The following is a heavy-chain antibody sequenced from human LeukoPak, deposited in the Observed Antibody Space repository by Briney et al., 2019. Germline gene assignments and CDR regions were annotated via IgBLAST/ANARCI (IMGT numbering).Heavy chain of an antibody. CDR3: ARLYGYSGYDSCFDY. Sequence: GGSLRLSCAASGFTLSDYYMSWIRQAPGKGLEWVSYISSSGSTIYYADSVKGRFTISRDNAKNSLYLQMNSLRAEDTAVYYCARLYGYSGYDSCFDYWGQGTLVTVSS. CDR1: GFTLSDYY. CDR2: ISSSGSTI. D-gene: IGHD5-12*01. J-gene: IGHJ4*02. V-gene: IGHV3-11*01.